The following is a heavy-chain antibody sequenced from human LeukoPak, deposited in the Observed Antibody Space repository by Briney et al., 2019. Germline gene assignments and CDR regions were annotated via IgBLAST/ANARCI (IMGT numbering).Heavy chain of an antibody. CDR1: GFTFSSYW. J-gene: IGHJ5*02. Sequence: PGGSLRLSCAASGFTFSSYWMSWVRQAPGKGLEWVANIKQDGSEKYYVDSVKGRFTISRDNSKNTVYLQMGSLRAEDMAVYYCARTQQWLATGGWYWFDTWGQGTLVTVSS. CDR2: IKQDGSEK. CDR3: ARTQQWLATGGWYWFDT. D-gene: IGHD6-19*01. V-gene: IGHV3-7*01.